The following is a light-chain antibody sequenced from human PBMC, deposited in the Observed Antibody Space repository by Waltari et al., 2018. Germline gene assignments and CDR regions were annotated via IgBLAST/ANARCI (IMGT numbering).Light chain of an antibody. Sequence: DIQMTQSPSSLSASVGDRATITCQASQDISNYLNWYQQKPGKAPKLLIYDASNLETGVPSRFSGSGSGTDFTFTISSLQPEDIATYYCQQYDNLPPLFGPGTKVDIK. CDR1: QDISNY. J-gene: IGKJ3*01. CDR3: QQYDNLPPL. V-gene: IGKV1-33*01. CDR2: DAS.